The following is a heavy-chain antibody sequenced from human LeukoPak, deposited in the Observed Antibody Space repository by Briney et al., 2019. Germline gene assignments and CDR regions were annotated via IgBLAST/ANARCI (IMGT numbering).Heavy chain of an antibody. CDR3: ARDSKYDSTGHTP. CDR2: IHYTGIP. Sequence: SETLSLTCTVSGDSIISDDYYWAWIRQPPGKGLEWIGSIHYTGIPYYSSSLKSRVTISIDTSKSQFSLKVNSVTAADTAVYYCARDSKYDSTGHTPWGQGSLVTVSS. V-gene: IGHV4-39*07. CDR1: GDSIISDDYY. J-gene: IGHJ5*02. D-gene: IGHD3-22*01.